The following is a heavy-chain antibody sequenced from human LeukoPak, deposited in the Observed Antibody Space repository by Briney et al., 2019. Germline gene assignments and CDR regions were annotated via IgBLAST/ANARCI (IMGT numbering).Heavy chain of an antibody. CDR1: GGSISSGGYY. J-gene: IGHJ4*02. Sequence: PSQTLSLTCTVSGGSISSGGYYWSWIRQHPGKGLEWIGYIYYSGSTYYNPPLKSRVTISVDTSKNQFSLKLSSVTAADTAVYYCARARDSSCPWLSDYWGQGTLVTVSS. V-gene: IGHV4-31*03. CDR2: IYYSGST. D-gene: IGHD6-6*01. CDR3: ARARDSSCPWLSDY.